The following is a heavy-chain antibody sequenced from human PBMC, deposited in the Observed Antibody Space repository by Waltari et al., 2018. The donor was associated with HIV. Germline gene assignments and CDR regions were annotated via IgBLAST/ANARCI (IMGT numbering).Heavy chain of an antibody. D-gene: IGHD3-22*01. V-gene: IGHV4-39*01. J-gene: IGHJ4*02. CDR2: IYYSGST. CDR3: ARHSLTYYYDSSGYSVAFDY. Sequence: QLQLQESGPGLVKPSETLSLTYTVSGGSISSSSYYWGWLRQPPGKGLEWIGSIYYSGSTYYNPSLKSRVTISVDTSKNQFSLKLSSVTAADTAVYYCARHSLTYYYDSSGYSVAFDYWGQGTLVTVSS. CDR1: GGSISSSSYY.